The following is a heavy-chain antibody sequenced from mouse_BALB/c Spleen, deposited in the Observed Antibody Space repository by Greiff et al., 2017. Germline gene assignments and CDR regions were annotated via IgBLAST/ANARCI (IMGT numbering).Heavy chain of an antibody. CDR1: GFNIKDTY. CDR3: ARGDDYEGFAY. J-gene: IGHJ3*01. CDR2: IDPANGNT. D-gene: IGHD2-4*01. Sequence: VQLQQSGAELVKPGASVKLSCTASGFNIKDTYMHWVKQRPEQGLEWIGRIDPANGNTKYDPKFQGKATITADTSSNTAYLQLSSLTSEDTAVYYCARGDDYEGFAYWGQGTLVTVSA. V-gene: IGHV14-3*02.